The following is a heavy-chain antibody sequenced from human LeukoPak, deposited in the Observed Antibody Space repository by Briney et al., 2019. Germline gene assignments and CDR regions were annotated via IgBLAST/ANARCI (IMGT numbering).Heavy chain of an antibody. J-gene: IGHJ4*02. V-gene: IGHV3-30*02. CDR1: GFTFSSYG. D-gene: IGHD5-18*01. CDR3: AKDLWGDTAMVLNY. CDR2: IRYDGSNK. Sequence: GGSLRLSCAASGFTFSSYGTHWVRQAPGKGLEWVAFIRYDGSNKYYADSVKGRFTISRDNSKNTLYLQMNSPRAEDTAVYYCAKDLWGDTAMVLNYWGQGTLVTVSS.